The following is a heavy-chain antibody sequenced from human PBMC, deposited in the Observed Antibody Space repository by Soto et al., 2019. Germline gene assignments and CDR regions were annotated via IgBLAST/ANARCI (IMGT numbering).Heavy chain of an antibody. Sequence: QVPLQESGPGLVKPSQTLSLTCNVSGGSISGGRYYWNWIRQHPGKGLEWSGNIYDNGITYYNPSRKSRVIISEDTSKNQFSLRLSSVTAADTAVYYCTRDRGFGMDVWGQGTTVTVSS. V-gene: IGHV4-31*03. CDR1: GGSISGGRYY. CDR3: TRDRGFGMDV. CDR2: IYDNGIT. J-gene: IGHJ6*02.